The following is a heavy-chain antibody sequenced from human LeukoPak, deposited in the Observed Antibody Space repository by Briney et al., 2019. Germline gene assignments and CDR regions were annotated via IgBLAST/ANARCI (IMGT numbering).Heavy chain of an antibody. Sequence: SETLSLTCTVSGGSINSNYWSWIRQPPGKGLEWIAYIYETGNSDYNPSLKSRVTVPIDASKSQVSLKLSSVTAADTAVYYCARHPVASPFDYWGQGTLVTVSS. CDR2: IYETGNS. CDR3: ARHPVASPFDY. CDR1: GGSINSNY. D-gene: IGHD2-21*01. V-gene: IGHV4-59*08. J-gene: IGHJ4*02.